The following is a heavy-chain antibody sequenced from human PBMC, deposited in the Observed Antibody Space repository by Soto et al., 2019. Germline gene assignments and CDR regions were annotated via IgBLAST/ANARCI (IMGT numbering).Heavy chain of an antibody. Sequence: QVQLVQSGAEVKNPGSSVKVSCKTSGGTFNSYLIDWVRQAPGQGLEWMGGIIPAFGTAKYAQKFQGRVTITADKSTTTASMELRTLTSEDTAVYYCARGLDQPPVGLYFDTCGQGTLVTVSS. CDR1: GGTFNSYL. CDR2: IIPAFGTA. V-gene: IGHV1-69*06. D-gene: IGHD2-2*01. J-gene: IGHJ4*02. CDR3: ARGLDQPPVGLYFDT.